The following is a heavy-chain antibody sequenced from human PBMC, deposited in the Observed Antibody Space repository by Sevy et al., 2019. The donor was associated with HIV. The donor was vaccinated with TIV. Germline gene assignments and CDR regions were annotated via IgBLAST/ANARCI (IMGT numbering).Heavy chain of an antibody. CDR1: GYTFSNYW. CDR2: IYPGDSDT. Sequence: GESLKISCKGSGYTFSNYWIGWVCQMPGKGLEWMGVIYPGDSDTRYSPSFQGQVNISADKSSSTAYLQWSSLKTSDTAIYYCARYPIVVVPAAEYYFDYWGQGTLVTVSS. J-gene: IGHJ4*02. D-gene: IGHD2-2*01. CDR3: ARYPIVVVPAAEYYFDY. V-gene: IGHV5-51*01.